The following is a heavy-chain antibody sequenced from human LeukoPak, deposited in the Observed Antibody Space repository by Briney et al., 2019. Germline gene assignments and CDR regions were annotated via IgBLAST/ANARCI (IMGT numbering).Heavy chain of an antibody. Sequence: GGSLRLSCAASGFTFSTYTMHWARQAPGKGLEWVAVVSYVGGDKYYADSVQGRFTISRDNSKNTLILQMNSLRAEDTAVYYCTRVLRSDRTMLFPHQWGQGTLVIVSS. CDR1: GFTFSTYT. CDR2: VSYVGGDK. D-gene: IGHD5-18*01. J-gene: IGHJ4*02. CDR3: TRVLRSDRTMLFPHQ. V-gene: IGHV3-30*01.